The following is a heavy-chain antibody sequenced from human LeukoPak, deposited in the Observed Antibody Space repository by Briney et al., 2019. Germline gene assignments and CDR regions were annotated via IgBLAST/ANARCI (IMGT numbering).Heavy chain of an antibody. J-gene: IGHJ3*02. CDR3: AKGIVVVISANAFDI. CDR2: ISGSGTNT. Sequence: GGSLTLSCAASGFTVSNKYMTWVRQAPGKALEWTSAISGSGTNTYYADSVKGRFTISRDNSKNSLYLQMNSLRAEDTAVYSCAKGIVVVISANAFDIWGQGTMVTVSS. D-gene: IGHD3-22*01. V-gene: IGHV3-23*01. CDR1: GFTVSNKY.